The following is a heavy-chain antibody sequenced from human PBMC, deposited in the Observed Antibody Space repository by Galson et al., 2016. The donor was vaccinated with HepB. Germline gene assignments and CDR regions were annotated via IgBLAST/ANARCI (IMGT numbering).Heavy chain of an antibody. V-gene: IGHV3-7*01. CDR2: IRPDGNEI. J-gene: IGHJ4*02. Sequence: SLRLSCAASGFTFSGHWMSWVRQAPGKGLEWVANIRPDGNEIYYVDSVKGRFTISRDNAKNSVYLQMSSLRAEDTAIYFCASEESHAAGYCFDYWGQGTLVTVSS. CDR1: GFTFSGHW. CDR3: ASEESHAAGYCFDY. D-gene: IGHD6-25*01.